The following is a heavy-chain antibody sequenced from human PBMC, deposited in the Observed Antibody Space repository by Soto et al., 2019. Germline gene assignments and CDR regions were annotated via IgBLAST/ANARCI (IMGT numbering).Heavy chain of an antibody. CDR1: GGTSRAFS. D-gene: IGHD2-15*01. J-gene: IGHJ6*02. V-gene: IGHV1-69*13. CDR2: VIPKFGTA. CDR3: ARVRILFRRRGGHYYEDGMDV. Sequence: SVKVSCQASGGTSRAFSISWLRQAPGHGLEWMGEVIPKFGTANHAQKFQGRVTMTVDESTSTAYMELSSLRSEDTAGYYCARVRILFRRRGGHYYEDGMDVWGQGTRVTVSS.